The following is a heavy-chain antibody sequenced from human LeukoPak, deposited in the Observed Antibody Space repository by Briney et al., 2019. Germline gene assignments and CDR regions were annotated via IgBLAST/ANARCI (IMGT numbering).Heavy chain of an antibody. CDR3: AKYGYSYGGNYYGLDV. CDR2: ISGSGGST. CDR1: GFTFSSYA. V-gene: IGHV3-23*01. Sequence: GGSLRLSCAASGFTFSSYAMSWVRQAPGRGRAGVSAISGSGGSTYYADSVKGRFTISRDNSKNTLYLQMNSLRAEDTAVYYCAKYGYSYGGNYYGLDVWGQGTTVTVSS. J-gene: IGHJ6*02. D-gene: IGHD5-18*01.